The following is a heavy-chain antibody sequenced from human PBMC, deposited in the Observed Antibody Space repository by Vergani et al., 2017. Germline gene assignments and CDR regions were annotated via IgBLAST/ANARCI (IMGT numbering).Heavy chain of an antibody. CDR3: GRVADFYGLGSRLLDL. D-gene: IGHD3-10*01. CDR2: MYHSGST. CDR1: GGSMSGYY. V-gene: IGHV4-59*01. J-gene: IGHJ5*02. Sequence: QVRLQESGPGLLKPSETLSLTCSVSGGSMSGYYWSWIRQPPGKELEWIGYMYHSGSTNYNPSLETRVTISGDTSKNQFSLKLYSVTAADTAVYYCGRVADFYGLGSRLLDLWGQGILVTVSS.